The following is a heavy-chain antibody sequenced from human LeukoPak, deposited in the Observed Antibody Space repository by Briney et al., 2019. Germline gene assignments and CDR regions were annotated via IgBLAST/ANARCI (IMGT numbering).Heavy chain of an antibody. D-gene: IGHD4-17*01. Sequence: GGSLRLSCAASGFTFDDYGMIWVRQAPGKGLKWVSYITWNGVGTAYADSMKGRFTVSRDNVKNSLFLQMDSLRAEDTALYYCARSMTTVTTRFFDLWGRGTLVTVSS. CDR2: ITWNGVGT. V-gene: IGHV3-20*04. J-gene: IGHJ2*01. CDR1: GFTFDDYG. CDR3: ARSMTTVTTRFFDL.